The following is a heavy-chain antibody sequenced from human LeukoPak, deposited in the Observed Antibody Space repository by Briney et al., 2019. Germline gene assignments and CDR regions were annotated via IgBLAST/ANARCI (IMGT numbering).Heavy chain of an antibody. CDR1: GGSVSSGSYY. J-gene: IGHJ4*02. D-gene: IGHD3-3*01. Sequence: SETLSLTCTVSGGSVSSGSYYWGWIRQPPGKGLEWIGSTYYSGSTYYNPSLKSRVTISVDTPKNQFSLKLSSVTAADTAVYYCARAIYDFWSGYPHHLDYWGQGTLVTVSS. V-gene: IGHV4-39*07. CDR3: ARAIYDFWSGYPHHLDY. CDR2: TYYSGST.